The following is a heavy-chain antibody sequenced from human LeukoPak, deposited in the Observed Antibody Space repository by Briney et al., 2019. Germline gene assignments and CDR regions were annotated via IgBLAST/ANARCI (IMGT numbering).Heavy chain of an antibody. CDR1: GYTLTELS. Sequence: ASVKVSCKVSGYTLTELSMHWVRQAPGKGLEWMGGFDPEDGETIYAQKFQGRVTMTEDTSTDTAYMELSSLRSEDTAVYYCATSRGIVGATGAFDIWGQGTMVTVSS. CDR3: ATSRGIVGATGAFDI. V-gene: IGHV1-24*01. D-gene: IGHD1-26*01. J-gene: IGHJ3*02. CDR2: FDPEDGET.